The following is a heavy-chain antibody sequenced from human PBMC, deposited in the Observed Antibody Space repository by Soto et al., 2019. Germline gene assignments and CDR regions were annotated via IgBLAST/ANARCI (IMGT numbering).Heavy chain of an antibody. V-gene: IGHV4-31*03. CDR3: ARVFDAYNTPHFDY. J-gene: IGHJ4*02. Sequence: QVQLQESGPGLVKPSQTLSLTCTVSGGSISSSEYYWSWIRQHPGKGLEWIGYIYYSGSTYYTPSLKSRVTITVDTSKNQFSLKVSSVTAADTAVYYCARVFDAYNTPHFDYWGQGTLVTVSS. D-gene: IGHD3-9*01. CDR1: GGSISSSEYY. CDR2: IYYSGST.